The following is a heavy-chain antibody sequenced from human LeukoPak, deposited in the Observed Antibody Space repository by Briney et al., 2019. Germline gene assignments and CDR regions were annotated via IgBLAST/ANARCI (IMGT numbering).Heavy chain of an antibody. Sequence: GGSLRLSCAASGFTVSSNYMSWVRQAPGKGLEWVSVIYSGGSTYYADSVKGRFTVSRDNSKTTLYLQMNSLRADDTAVYCCAKGGPTGSNYFDFWGQGTLVTVSS. CDR1: GFTVSSNY. D-gene: IGHD1-26*01. J-gene: IGHJ4*02. V-gene: IGHV3-53*01. CDR2: IYSGGST. CDR3: AKGGPTGSNYFDF.